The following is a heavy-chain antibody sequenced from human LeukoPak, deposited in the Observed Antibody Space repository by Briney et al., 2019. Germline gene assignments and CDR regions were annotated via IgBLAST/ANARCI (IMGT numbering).Heavy chain of an antibody. D-gene: IGHD5-18*01. V-gene: IGHV4-4*02. CDR3: ASTAMVTHYYYYYMDV. J-gene: IGHJ6*03. CDR2: IYHSGST. Sequence: SETLSLTCAVSGGSISSSNWWSWVRQPPGKGLEWIGEIYHSGSTNYNPSLKSRVTISVDKSKNQFSLKLSSVTAADTAVYYCASTAMVTHYYYYYMDVWGKGTTVTVSS. CDR1: GGSISSSNW.